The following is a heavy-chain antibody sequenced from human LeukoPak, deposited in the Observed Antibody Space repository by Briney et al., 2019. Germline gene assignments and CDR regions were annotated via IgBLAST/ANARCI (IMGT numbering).Heavy chain of an antibody. CDR3: ARHRIAVAGTPLGMDV. Sequence: GESLKISCKGSGYSFTSYWIGWVRQMPGKGLEWMGIIYPGDPDTRYSPSFQGQVTISADKSISTAYLQWSSLKASDTAMYYCARHRIAVAGTPLGMDVWGKGTTVTVSS. D-gene: IGHD6-19*01. V-gene: IGHV5-51*01. CDR2: IYPGDPDT. CDR1: GYSFTSYW. J-gene: IGHJ6*04.